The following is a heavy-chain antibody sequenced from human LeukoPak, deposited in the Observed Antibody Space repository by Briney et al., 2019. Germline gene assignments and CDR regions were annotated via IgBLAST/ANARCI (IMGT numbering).Heavy chain of an antibody. V-gene: IGHV1-8*02. J-gene: IGHJ3*02. Sequence: GASVKVSCKASGYTFTSYDINWVRQATGQGLEWMGWMNPNSGNTGYAQKFQGRVTMTRNTSISTAYMELSSLRSEDTAVYYCARVSPAWGSIEFDIWGQGTMVTVSS. CDR2: MNPNSGNT. D-gene: IGHD3-16*01. CDR3: ARVSPAWGSIEFDI. CDR1: GYTFTSYD.